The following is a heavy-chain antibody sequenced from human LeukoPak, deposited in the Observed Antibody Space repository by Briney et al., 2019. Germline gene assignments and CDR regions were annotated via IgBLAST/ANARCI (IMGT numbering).Heavy chain of an antibody. CDR2: IYHSGSN. J-gene: IGHJ4*02. D-gene: IGHD5-12*01. Sequence: TSQTLSLTCAVSGGSISSGGYSWSWMRQPPGKGLEWIGYIYHSGSNYYNPYSTSRVTISVARSKNQFSLRLSSVTAWDTAVYYCERGGYSGYQLFVYWGQGTLVTVSS. CDR1: GGSISSGGYS. V-gene: IGHV4-30-2*01. CDR3: ERGGYSGYQLFVY.